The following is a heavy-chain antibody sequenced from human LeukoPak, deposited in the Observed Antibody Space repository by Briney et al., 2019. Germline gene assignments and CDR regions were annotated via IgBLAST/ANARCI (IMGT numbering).Heavy chain of an antibody. J-gene: IGHJ6*03. CDR2: ISAYNGNT. Sequence: ASVKVSCKASGYTFTSYGISWVRQAPGQGLEWMGWISAYNGNTNYAQKLQGRVTMTTDTSTSTAYMELRSLRSDDTAVYYCARALLDYDSSGYTRLYYMDVWGKGTTVTVSS. V-gene: IGHV1-18*01. D-gene: IGHD3-22*01. CDR3: ARALLDYDSSGYTRLYYMDV. CDR1: GYTFTSYG.